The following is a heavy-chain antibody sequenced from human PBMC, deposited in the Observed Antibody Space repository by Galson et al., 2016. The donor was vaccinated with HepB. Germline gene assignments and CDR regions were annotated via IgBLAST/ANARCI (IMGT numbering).Heavy chain of an antibody. V-gene: IGHV4-31*01. CDR1: GGSISSGGYY. D-gene: IGHD1/OR15-1a*01. J-gene: IGHJ5*02. CDR3: ARAGEQLQP. Sequence: TLSLTCTVSGGSISSGGYYWSWIRQQPGKGLEWIGYIYYSGSTYYNPSLKSQLTISVDPSKNQFSLKLSSVTAADTAVYYCARAGEQLQPWGQGTLVAVSS. CDR2: IYYSGST.